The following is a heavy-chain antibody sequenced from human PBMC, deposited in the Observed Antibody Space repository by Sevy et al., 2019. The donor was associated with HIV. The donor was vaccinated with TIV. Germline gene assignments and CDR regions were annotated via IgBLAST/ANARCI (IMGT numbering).Heavy chain of an antibody. CDR2: ISSEGTET. CDR1: GFAFSTHA. V-gene: IGHV3-30-3*01. D-gene: IGHD2-2*01. CDR3: ARDGGNSVKWYPLY. Sequence: GGSLRLSCAASGFAFSTHAMHWVRQSPGKGLEWVAVISSEGTETFYAASVEGRFTISRDNSNNKLSLQLNSLRPEDTAVYYCARDGGNSVKWYPLYWGHGTLVTVSS. J-gene: IGHJ4*01.